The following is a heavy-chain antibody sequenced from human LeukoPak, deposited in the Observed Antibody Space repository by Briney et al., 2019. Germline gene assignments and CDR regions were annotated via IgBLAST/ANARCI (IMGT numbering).Heavy chain of an antibody. V-gene: IGHV5-51*01. CDR3: AKLYSGRIDY. CDR1: GYSFTNYW. J-gene: IGHJ4*02. D-gene: IGHD1-26*01. Sequence: GESLKISCKGSGYSFTNYWIGWVRQMPGKGLEWMGIIFPGDSDTRYSPSFQDQVTISADKSVSTAYLQWNSLKASDTAIYYCAKLYSGRIDYWGLGTLVSVS. CDR2: IFPGDSDT.